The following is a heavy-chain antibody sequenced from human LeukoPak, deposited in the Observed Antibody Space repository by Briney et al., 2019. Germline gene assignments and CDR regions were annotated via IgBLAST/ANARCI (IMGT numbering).Heavy chain of an antibody. CDR3: ASGLGSFDY. CDR1: GGTFSDYA. Sequence: ASVKVSCKASGGTFSDYALNWVRQAPGQGLEWMGIINPSGGSTGYARKFQGRVTMTRDTSTSTVYMELSSLRSEDTAMYYCASGLGSFDYWGQGTLVTVSS. D-gene: IGHD3-10*01. CDR2: INPSGGST. V-gene: IGHV1-46*01. J-gene: IGHJ4*02.